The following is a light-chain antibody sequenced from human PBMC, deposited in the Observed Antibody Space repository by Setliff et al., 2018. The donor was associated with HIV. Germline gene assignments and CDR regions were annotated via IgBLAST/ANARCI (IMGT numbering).Light chain of an antibody. CDR3: CSYAGTYTYI. Sequence: SGSPGQSVTFSCTGSSSDVGAYNFVSWYQQLPGKAPKLIIYDVYRRPSGVPDRFSGSKSGDTASLTISGLRSEDEADYYCCSYAGTYTYIFGTGTKVTVL. CDR1: SSDVGAYNF. V-gene: IGLV2-11*03. J-gene: IGLJ1*01. CDR2: DVY.